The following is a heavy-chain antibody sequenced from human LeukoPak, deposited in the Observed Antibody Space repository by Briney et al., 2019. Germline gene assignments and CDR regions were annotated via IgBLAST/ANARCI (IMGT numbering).Heavy chain of an antibody. J-gene: IGHJ4*02. D-gene: IGHD6-13*01. Sequence: GGSLSLSCAASGFTFSNYWMSWVRQAPGKGLEWVANIKEDGSGKYYVDSVKGRFTISRDNARNSLYLQMNSLRAEDTAVYYCASGRQLGYWGQGTLVTVSS. CDR1: GFTFSNYW. CDR2: IKEDGSGK. V-gene: IGHV3-7*01. CDR3: ASGRQLGY.